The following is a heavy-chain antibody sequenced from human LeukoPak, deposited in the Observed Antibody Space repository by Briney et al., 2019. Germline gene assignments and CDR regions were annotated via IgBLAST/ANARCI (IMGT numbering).Heavy chain of an antibody. CDR3: ATVSRSSGRGYFDY. J-gene: IGHJ4*02. CDR2: MNSDGSST. V-gene: IGHV3-74*01. D-gene: IGHD6-19*01. CDR1: GFPFSNYW. Sequence: QPGGSLRLSCAASGFPFSNYWMHWVRQAPGKGLVWVPRMNSDGSSTSYADSVKGRFTISRDNAKNTLYLQMNSLRAEDAAVYYCATVSRSSGRGYFDYWGPGTLVTVSS.